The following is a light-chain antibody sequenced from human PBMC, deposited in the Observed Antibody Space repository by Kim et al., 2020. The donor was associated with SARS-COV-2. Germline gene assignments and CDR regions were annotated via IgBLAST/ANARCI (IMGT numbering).Light chain of an antibody. CDR1: DVGSRY. CDR3: EQRSKWPGLT. CDR2: DAS. Sequence: SPGGRRTHSCRAKDVGSRYFAWYQQEPGEAPSLLSYDASKGATGIPARCSGSGSGTDFTLTISSLEPEDLAVYCCEQRSKWPGLTFGGGTKVDI. V-gene: IGKV3-11*01. J-gene: IGKJ4*01.